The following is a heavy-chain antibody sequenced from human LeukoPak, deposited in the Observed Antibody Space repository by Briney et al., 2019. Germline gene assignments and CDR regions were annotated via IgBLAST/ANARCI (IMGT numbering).Heavy chain of an antibody. V-gene: IGHV3-64*01. D-gene: IGHD5-12*01. CDR1: GFTFSRYA. CDR2: IRRDGGST. J-gene: IGHJ4*02. CDR3: ARSSYTGYDLVNIGY. Sequence: GRSLRLSCAAAGFTFSRYAMHWVRQAPGKGREYVSAIRRDGGSTYYATSVKGRFTISRDNPNNTLHLQLGSLRAEDTAAYYCARSSYTGYDLVNIGYWGQGTLVTVSS.